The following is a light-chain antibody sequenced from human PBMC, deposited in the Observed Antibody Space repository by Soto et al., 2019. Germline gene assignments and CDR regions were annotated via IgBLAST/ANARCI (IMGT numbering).Light chain of an antibody. CDR1: ITDIGGYNY. CDR2: EVT. V-gene: IGLV2-14*01. Sequence: QSVLTHPASVSGSLQQSITISCTGTITDIGGYNYVSWYQQYPGKDPKLVICEVTSRPSGISDRFSGSKSGNTASLSISGLQAEDEADYFCTSYTNSKAYILFGGGTKVTV. CDR3: TSYTNSKAYIL. J-gene: IGLJ2*01.